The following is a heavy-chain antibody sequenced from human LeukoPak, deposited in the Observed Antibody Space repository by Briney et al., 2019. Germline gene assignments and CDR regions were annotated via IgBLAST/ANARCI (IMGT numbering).Heavy chain of an antibody. D-gene: IGHD2-15*01. CDR3: ARGDCSGGSCYLDAFDI. CDR1: GYTFTGYY. Sequence: ASVKVSSKASGYTFTGYYMHWVRQAPGQGLEWMGWINPNSGGTNYAQKFQGRVTMTRDTSISTAYMELSRLRSDDTAVYYCARGDCSGGSCYLDAFDIWGQGTMVTVSS. CDR2: INPNSGGT. V-gene: IGHV1-2*02. J-gene: IGHJ3*02.